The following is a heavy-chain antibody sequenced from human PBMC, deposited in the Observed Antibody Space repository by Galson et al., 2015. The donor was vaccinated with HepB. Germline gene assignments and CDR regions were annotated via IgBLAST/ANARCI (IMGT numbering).Heavy chain of an antibody. J-gene: IGHJ2*01. CDR3: ARDYSDYSSWWWYFDL. V-gene: IGHV5-51*01. Sequence: QSGAEVKKPGESLKISCKGSGYNFTTSWIGWVRQLPGKGLEWMGNIYPGDSDTTYSPSFQGQVTISADKSISTAYLQWSSLKASDTAMYYCARDYSDYSSWWWYFDLWGRGTLVTVSS. CDR1: GYNFTTSW. CDR2: IYPGDSDT. D-gene: IGHD4-11*01.